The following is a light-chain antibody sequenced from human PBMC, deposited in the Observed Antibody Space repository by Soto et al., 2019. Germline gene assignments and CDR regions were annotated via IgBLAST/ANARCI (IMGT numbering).Light chain of an antibody. CDR2: GAT. CDR1: QAISSY. V-gene: IGKV1-9*01. CDR3: QQVNSLPYT. Sequence: DIQLTQSPSFLSASVGDRVTITCRVSQAISSYIVWYQQKPVSTPKLLVYGATILQSGVPPRFSGSGSRTEFTLTISGLLPEDFATYYCQQVNSLPYTFGQGT. J-gene: IGKJ2*01.